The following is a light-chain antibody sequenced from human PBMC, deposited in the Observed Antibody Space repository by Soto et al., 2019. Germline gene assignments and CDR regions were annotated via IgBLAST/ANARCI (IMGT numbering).Light chain of an antibody. Sequence: EIVLTQSPATLSLSPGERATLSCRASQSVRSNLAWYQHRPGQAPRLLIHGASNRATGIPARFSGSGSGTDFTLTISSLEPEDFAIYYFQQRNSGPLTFGQGTKLEI. CDR1: QSVRSN. J-gene: IGKJ2*01. CDR2: GAS. V-gene: IGKV3-11*01. CDR3: QQRNSGPLT.